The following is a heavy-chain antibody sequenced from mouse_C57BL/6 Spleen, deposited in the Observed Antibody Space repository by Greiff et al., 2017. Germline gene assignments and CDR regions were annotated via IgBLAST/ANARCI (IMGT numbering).Heavy chain of an antibody. CDR2: IDPSDSET. CDR1: GYTFTSYW. D-gene: IGHD1-1*02. CDR3: ARRGVGAMDY. J-gene: IGHJ4*01. V-gene: IGHV1-52*01. Sequence: VQLQQSGAELVRPGSSVKLSCKASGYTFTSYWMHWVKQRPIQGLEWIGNIDPSDSETHYTQKFKDKATLTVDKSSSTAYMQLSSLTSEDSAVYYCARRGVGAMDYWGQGTSVTVSS.